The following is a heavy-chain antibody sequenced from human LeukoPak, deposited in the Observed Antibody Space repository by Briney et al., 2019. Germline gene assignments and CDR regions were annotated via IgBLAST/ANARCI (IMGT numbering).Heavy chain of an antibody. J-gene: IGHJ4*02. CDR1: GFTFSSYS. CDR2: ISSSSSYI. Sequence: PGGSLRLSCAASGFTFSSYSMNWVRQAPGKGLEWVSSISSSSSYIYYADSVKGRFTISRDNAKNSLYLQMNSLRAEDTAVYYCARSAYYYDSSGYYPDYWGRGTLVTVSS. D-gene: IGHD3-22*01. CDR3: ARSAYYYDSSGYYPDY. V-gene: IGHV3-21*01.